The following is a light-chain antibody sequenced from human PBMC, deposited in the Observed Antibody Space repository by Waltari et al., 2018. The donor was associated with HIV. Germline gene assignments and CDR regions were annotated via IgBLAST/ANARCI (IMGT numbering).Light chain of an antibody. CDR3: TSYISSAIPV. CDR2: EVV. V-gene: IGLV2-14*01. Sequence: ALTLPASVSGSPGPSITIFCTGTDTDHYDVSGYQHRPGEAPRVIIFEVVNRPSGVSNRFSGSRSGNTASLTISGLLAEDEADYFCTSYISSAIPVFGGGTKVTVL. J-gene: IGLJ2*01. CDR1: DTDHYD.